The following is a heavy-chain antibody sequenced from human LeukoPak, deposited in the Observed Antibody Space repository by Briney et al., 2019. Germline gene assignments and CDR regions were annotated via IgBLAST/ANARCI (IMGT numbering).Heavy chain of an antibody. CDR3: ARPYDSSGYHYGGYFQH. CDR1: GYTFTSYY. J-gene: IGHJ1*01. CDR2: INPSGGST. Sequence: ASVKVSCKASGYTFTSYYMHWVRQAPGQGLEWMGIINPSGGSTSYAQKFQGRVTMTRDTSTSTVYMELSSLRSEDTAVYYCARPYDSSGYHYGGYFQHWGQGTLVTVSS. D-gene: IGHD3-22*01. V-gene: IGHV1-46*01.